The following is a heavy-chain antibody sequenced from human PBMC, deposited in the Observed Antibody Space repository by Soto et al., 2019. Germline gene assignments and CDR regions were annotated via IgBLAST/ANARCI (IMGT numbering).Heavy chain of an antibody. J-gene: IGHJ4*02. V-gene: IGHV4-31*03. CDR3: ARDRGIVVVPAAMRRRAGYFDY. CDR1: GGSISSGGYY. CDR2: IYYSGST. Sequence: SETLSLTCTVSGGSISSGGYYWSWIRQHPGKGLEWIGYIYYSGSTYYNPSLKSRVTISVDTSKNQFSLKLSSVTAADTAVYYCARDRGIVVVPAAMRRRAGYFDYWGQGTLVTVSS. D-gene: IGHD2-2*01.